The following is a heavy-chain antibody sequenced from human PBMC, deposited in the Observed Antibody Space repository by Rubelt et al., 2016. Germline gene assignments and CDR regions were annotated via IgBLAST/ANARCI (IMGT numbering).Heavy chain of an antibody. D-gene: IGHD2-15*01. CDR1: GFTFSTHW. Sequence: EVQLVESGGGLVQPGGSLRLSCAVSGFTFSTHWMSWIRQAPGRGLEWVANINQDGSGKYYVDSVKGRFTISRDNPKNSLYLQMNSLTAEETAVDYCARPGCSGGTCYDAWGQGTLVTVSS. J-gene: IGHJ5*02. CDR2: INQDGSGK. CDR3: ARPGCSGGTCYDA. V-gene: IGHV3-7*05.